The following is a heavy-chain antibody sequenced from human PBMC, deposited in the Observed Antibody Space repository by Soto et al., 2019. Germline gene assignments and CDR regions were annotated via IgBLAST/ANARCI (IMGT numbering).Heavy chain of an antibody. V-gene: IGHV3-53*03. Sequence: GSLRFSCAASGFTVSSNYMSWVRQAPGKGLEWVSVIYSGGSTYYVDSVKGRFTISRDNAKNSLYLQMNSLRAEDTAVYYCARATGADKEDYWGQGTLVTVSS. CDR1: GFTVSSNY. CDR3: ARATGADKEDY. CDR2: IYSGGST. J-gene: IGHJ4*02. D-gene: IGHD3-10*01.